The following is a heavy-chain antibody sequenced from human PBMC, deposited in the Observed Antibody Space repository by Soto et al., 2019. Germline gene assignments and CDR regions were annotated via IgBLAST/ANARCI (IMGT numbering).Heavy chain of an antibody. J-gene: IGHJ6*02. V-gene: IGHV3-30-3*01. Sequence: QTGVTLRLSCAASGFTFSSYAMHWVRQAPGKGLEWVAVISYEGSNKYYADSVKGRFTISRDNSKNTLYLQMNSLRAEDTAVYYYARDQCICTSFYPSYHCGMDVWGPGTTVTVSS. CDR1: GFTFSSYA. CDR2: ISYEGSNK. CDR3: ARDQCICTSFYPSYHCGMDV. D-gene: IGHD2-2*01.